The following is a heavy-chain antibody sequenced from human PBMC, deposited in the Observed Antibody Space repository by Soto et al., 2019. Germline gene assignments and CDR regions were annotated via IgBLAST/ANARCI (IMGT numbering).Heavy chain of an antibody. Sequence: KASETLSLTCTVSGGSISSGGYYWSWIRQHPGKGLEWIGYIYYSGSTYYNPSLKSRVTISVDTSKNQFSLKLSSVTAADTAVYYCARDAPCSSTSCSEAEAGMDVWGQGTTVTVSS. D-gene: IGHD2-2*01. J-gene: IGHJ6*02. CDR3: ARDAPCSSTSCSEAEAGMDV. V-gene: IGHV4-31*03. CDR2: IYYSGST. CDR1: GGSISSGGYY.